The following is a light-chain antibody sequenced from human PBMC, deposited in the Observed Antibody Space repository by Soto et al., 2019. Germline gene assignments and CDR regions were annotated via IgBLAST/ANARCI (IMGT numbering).Light chain of an antibody. Sequence: DIQMTQSPSSLSASVGDRVTITCRASQGIRNSLAWYQQKSGRVPKLLIYAASTLQSGVPSRFSGSGSGTNFTLTISSLQPEDIATYYCQNYNSALTFGPGT. J-gene: IGKJ3*01. CDR1: QGIRNS. CDR3: QNYNSALT. V-gene: IGKV1-27*01. CDR2: AAS.